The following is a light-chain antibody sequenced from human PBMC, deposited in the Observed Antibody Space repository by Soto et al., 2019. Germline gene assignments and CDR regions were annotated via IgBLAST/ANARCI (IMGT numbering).Light chain of an antibody. CDR3: QQYGSSPRT. CDR2: GAS. Sequence: EIVLTQSPGTLSFSPGERATLSCRASQSVSSSYLAWYQQKPGHAPRLLIYGASSRATGIPDRFSGSGSVTDFTLTISRLEPEDFAVYYCQQYGSSPRTFGGGTKVEIK. V-gene: IGKV3-20*01. CDR1: QSVSSSY. J-gene: IGKJ4*01.